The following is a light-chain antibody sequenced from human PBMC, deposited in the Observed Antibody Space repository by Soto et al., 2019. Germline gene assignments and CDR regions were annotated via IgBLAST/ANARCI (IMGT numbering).Light chain of an antibody. CDR1: QKIRNL. CDR2: DAS. CDR3: QQYYTYAT. V-gene: IGKV1-5*01. J-gene: IGKJ5*01. Sequence: DIQLAQSPSTLSAAVGDSVTIPCRSSQKIRNLLAWYQQKPGRAPKPLIFDASTLRTGVPSRFSGSGSGSEFNFTITGLQPDDFATYFCQQYYTYATFGHGTRLEI.